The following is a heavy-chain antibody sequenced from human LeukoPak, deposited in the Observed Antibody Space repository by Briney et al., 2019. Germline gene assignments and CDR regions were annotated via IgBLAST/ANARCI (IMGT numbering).Heavy chain of an antibody. CDR1: GFTFSDYY. Sequence: GGSLRLSCAASGFTFSDYYMSWIRQAPGKGLEWGANIKQDGSEKYYVDSVKGRFTISRDNAKNSLYLQMNSLRAEDTAVYYCARDAYYDILTGYYRYYFDYWGQGTLVTVSS. V-gene: IGHV3-7*01. CDR3: ARDAYYDILTGYYRYYFDY. D-gene: IGHD3-9*01. CDR2: IKQDGSEK. J-gene: IGHJ4*02.